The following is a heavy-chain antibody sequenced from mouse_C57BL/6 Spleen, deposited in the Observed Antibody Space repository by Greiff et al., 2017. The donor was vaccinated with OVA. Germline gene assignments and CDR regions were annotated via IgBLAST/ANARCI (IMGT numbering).Heavy chain of an antibody. CDR2: IYPRSGNT. D-gene: IGHD3-2*02. CDR1: GYTFTSYG. Sequence: QVQLQQSGAELARPGASVKLSCKASGYTFTSYGISWVKQRTGQGLAWIGEIYPRSGNTYYNEKFKGKATLTADKSSSTAYMELRSLTSEDSAVYFCARFDEDSSGLYYAMDYWGQGTSVTVSS. V-gene: IGHV1-81*01. J-gene: IGHJ4*01. CDR3: ARFDEDSSGLYYAMDY.